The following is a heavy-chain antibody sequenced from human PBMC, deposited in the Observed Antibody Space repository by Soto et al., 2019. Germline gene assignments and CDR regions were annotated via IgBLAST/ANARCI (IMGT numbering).Heavy chain of an antibody. CDR1: GFTFSNAW. J-gene: IGHJ4*02. Sequence: GGSLRLSCAASGFTFSNAWMSWVRQAPGKGLEWVGRIKSKTEGGTTDYAAPVKGKFTISRDDSKNTLYLQMNSLKTEDTAVYYCTPQGGGDFVWWGQGTLVTVSS. D-gene: IGHD2-21*01. V-gene: IGHV3-15*01. CDR2: IKSKTEGGTT. CDR3: TPQGGGDFVW.